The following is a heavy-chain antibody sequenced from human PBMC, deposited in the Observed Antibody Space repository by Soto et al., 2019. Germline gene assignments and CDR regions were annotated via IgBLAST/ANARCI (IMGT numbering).Heavy chain of an antibody. CDR2: ISAYNGNT. D-gene: IGHD3-9*01. CDR1: GYTFTSYG. V-gene: IGHV1-18*01. Sequence: GASVKVSCRASGYTFTSYGISWVRQAPGQGLEWMGWISAYNGNTNYAQKLQGRVTMTTDTPTSTAYMELRSLRSDDTAVYYCARDDIHYDILTGYSGPNYYYYGMDVWGQGTTVTVSS. CDR3: ARDDIHYDILTGYSGPNYYYYGMDV. J-gene: IGHJ6*02.